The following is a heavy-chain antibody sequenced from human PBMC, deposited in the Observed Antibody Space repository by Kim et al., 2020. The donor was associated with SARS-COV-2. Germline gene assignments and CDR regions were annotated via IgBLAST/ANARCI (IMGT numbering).Heavy chain of an antibody. Sequence: SETLSLTCAVYGGSFSGYYWSWIRQPPGKGLEWIGEINHSGSTNYNPSLKSRGTITVDTSKNQFSLKLSSVSAADTAVYYCGRVKKQRLVRTYEGPFDYWGQGTLVTVS. CDR3: GRVKKQRLVRTYEGPFDY. CDR2: INHSGST. D-gene: IGHD6-19*01. J-gene: IGHJ4*02. CDR1: GGSFSGYY. V-gene: IGHV4-34*01.